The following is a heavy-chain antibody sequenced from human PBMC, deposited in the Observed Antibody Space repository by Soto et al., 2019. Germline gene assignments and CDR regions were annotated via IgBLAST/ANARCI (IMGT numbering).Heavy chain of an antibody. Sequence: EVQLVESGGGLIQPGGSLRLSCAASGFTVSSNYMSWVRQAPGKGLEWGSVIYSGGSTYYADSVKGRFTISRDNSKNTLYLQMNSLRAEDTAVYYCAKAPSYGSGSHKGGWFDPWGQGTLVTVSS. CDR1: GFTVSSNY. CDR3: AKAPSYGSGSHKGGWFDP. CDR2: IYSGGST. V-gene: IGHV3-53*01. J-gene: IGHJ5*02. D-gene: IGHD3-10*01.